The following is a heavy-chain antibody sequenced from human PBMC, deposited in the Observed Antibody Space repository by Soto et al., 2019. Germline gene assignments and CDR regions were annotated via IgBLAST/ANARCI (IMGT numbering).Heavy chain of an antibody. CDR3: ARGEGSGYPYYYGMDV. J-gene: IGHJ6*02. Sequence: ASVKVSCKASGGTFSSYAISWVRQAPGQGLEWMGGIIPIFGTANYAQKFQGRVTITADESTSTAYMELSSLRSEDTAVYYCARGEGSGYPYYYGMDVWGQGTTVTVSS. V-gene: IGHV1-69*13. CDR1: GGTFSSYA. CDR2: IIPIFGTA. D-gene: IGHD3-3*01.